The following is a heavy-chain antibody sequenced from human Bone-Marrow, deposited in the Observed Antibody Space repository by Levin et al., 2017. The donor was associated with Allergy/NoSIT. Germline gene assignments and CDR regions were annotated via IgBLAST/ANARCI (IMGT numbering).Heavy chain of an antibody. D-gene: IGHD5-12*01. Sequence: GGSLRLSCAASGFTFSSYGMHWVRQAPGKGLEWVAVISYDGSNKYYADSVKGRFTISRDNSKNTLYLQMNSLRAEDTAVYYCAKDGGALATIYYYYGMDVWGQGTTVTVSS. CDR2: ISYDGSNK. V-gene: IGHV3-30*18. CDR3: AKDGGALATIYYYYGMDV. CDR1: GFTFSSYG. J-gene: IGHJ6*02.